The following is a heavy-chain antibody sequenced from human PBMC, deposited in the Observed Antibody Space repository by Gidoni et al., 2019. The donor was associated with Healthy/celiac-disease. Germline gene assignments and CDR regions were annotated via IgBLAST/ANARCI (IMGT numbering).Heavy chain of an antibody. Sequence: STYYNPSLKSRVTISVDTSKNQFSLKLSSVTAADTAVYYCARQTVVVITTNWFDPWGQGTLVTVSS. J-gene: IGHJ5*02. V-gene: IGHV4-39*01. D-gene: IGHD3-22*01. CDR3: ARQTVVVITTNWFDP. CDR2: ST.